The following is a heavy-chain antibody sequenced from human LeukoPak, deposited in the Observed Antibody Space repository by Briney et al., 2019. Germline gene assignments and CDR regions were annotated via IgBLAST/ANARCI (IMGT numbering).Heavy chain of an antibody. D-gene: IGHD5-18*01. CDR3: ARDASRIQLWPL. CDR2: IYYSRTT. V-gene: IGHV4-39*07. J-gene: IGHJ4*02. Sequence: PSETLSLTCTVSGRSITSSSYYWGWIRQPPGKGLEGIGRIYYSRTTHYSPSLKTRVTISVDMSKNQFSLKLSSVTAAATATYSCARDASRIQLWPLWGQGTLVTVSS. CDR1: GRSITSSSYY.